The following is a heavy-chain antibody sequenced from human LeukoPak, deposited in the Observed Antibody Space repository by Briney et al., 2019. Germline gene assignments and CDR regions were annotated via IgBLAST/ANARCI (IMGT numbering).Heavy chain of an antibody. CDR3: ARQPIYYDSSGYREGYFDY. J-gene: IGHJ4*02. CDR1: GFTFSDYY. D-gene: IGHD3-22*01. Sequence: PGGSLRLSCAASGFTFSDYYMSWIRQAPGKGLEWVSYISSSGSTIYYADSVKGRFTISRDNAKNSLYLQMNSLRAVDTAVYYCARQPIYYDSSGYREGYFDYWGQGTLVTVSS. CDR2: ISSSGSTI. V-gene: IGHV3-11*04.